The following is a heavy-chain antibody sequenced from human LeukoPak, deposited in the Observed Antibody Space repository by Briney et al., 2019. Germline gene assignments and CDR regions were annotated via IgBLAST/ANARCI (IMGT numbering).Heavy chain of an antibody. CDR1: GSTFSRYW. Sequence: GGSLRLSCVVSGSTFSRYWMSWVRQAPRKGLEWVANIKQDGSEKYYVDSVKGRFTISRDNAKNSLYLQMNSLRAEDTAVYYCARDKGDYDTSGSLFVFGGQGTLVTVSS. J-gene: IGHJ4*02. V-gene: IGHV3-7*03. CDR3: ARDKGDYDTSGSLFVF. CDR2: IKQDGSEK. D-gene: IGHD3-22*01.